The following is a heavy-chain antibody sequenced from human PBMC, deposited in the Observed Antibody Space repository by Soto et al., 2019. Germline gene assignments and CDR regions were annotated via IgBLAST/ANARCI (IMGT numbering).Heavy chain of an antibody. CDR1: GFTFSSYA. CDR3: VKSFGSGHSSGHFDY. J-gene: IGHJ4*02. Sequence: GSLRLSCSASGFTFSSYAMHWVRQAPGKGLEYVSAISSNGGSTYYADSVKGRFTISRDNSKNTLYLQMSSLRAEDTAVYYCVKSFGSGHSSGHFDYWGQGTLVTVSS. V-gene: IGHV3-64D*06. CDR2: ISSNGGST. D-gene: IGHD6-19*01.